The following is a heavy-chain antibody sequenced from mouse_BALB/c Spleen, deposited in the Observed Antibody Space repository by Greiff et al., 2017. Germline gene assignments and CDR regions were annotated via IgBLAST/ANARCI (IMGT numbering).Heavy chain of an antibody. D-gene: IGHD2-12*01. J-gene: IGHJ2*01. Sequence: EVQLHQSGAELVRPGALVKLSCKASGFNIKDYYMHWVKQRPEQGLEWIGWIDPENGNTIYDPKFQGKASITADTSSNTAYLQLSSLTSEDTAVYYCAYDDYWGQGTTLTVSS. CDR1: GFNIKDYY. V-gene: IGHV14-1*02. CDR3: AYDDY. CDR2: IDPENGNT.